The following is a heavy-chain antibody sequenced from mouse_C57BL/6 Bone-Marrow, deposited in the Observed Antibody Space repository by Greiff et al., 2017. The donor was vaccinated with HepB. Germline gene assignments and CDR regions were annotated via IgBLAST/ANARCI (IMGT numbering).Heavy chain of an antibody. J-gene: IGHJ2*01. D-gene: IGHD1-1*01. Sequence: VQLQQSGPELVKPGASVKISCKASGYAFSSSWMNWVKQRPGKGLEWIGRIYPGDGDTNYNGKFKGKATLTADKSSSTAYMQLSSLTSEDSAVYFCARVWGLRSFDYWGQGTTLTVSS. CDR3: ARVWGLRSFDY. CDR2: IYPGDGDT. CDR1: GYAFSSSW. V-gene: IGHV1-82*01.